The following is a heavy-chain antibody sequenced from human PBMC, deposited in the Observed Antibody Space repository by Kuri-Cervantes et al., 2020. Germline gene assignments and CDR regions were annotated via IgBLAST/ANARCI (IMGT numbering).Heavy chain of an antibody. CDR3: ARHVTGQYYFDF. V-gene: IGHV5-51*01. Sequence: KVSCKGSRDIFARYWIGWVRQMPGKGLEWMGIIYPDDSNTRYSPSFRGQVTISADASTSTAYLQWSSLKASDTAVYYCARHVTGQYYFDFWGQGTLVTVSS. D-gene: IGHD4-11*01. CDR2: IYPDDSNT. CDR1: RDIFARYW. J-gene: IGHJ4*02.